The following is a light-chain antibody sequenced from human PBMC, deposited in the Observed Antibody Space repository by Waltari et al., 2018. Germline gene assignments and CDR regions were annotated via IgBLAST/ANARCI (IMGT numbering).Light chain of an antibody. Sequence: QSALTQPASVSGTPGQSITISCTGTTSDVGNYDLVSWYQQHPGKAPKLLICEVITRPSGVASRFSGSKSGNTASLTISGLQGEDEADYYCCSYAGRGTYVFGSGTKVTVL. CDR1: TSDVGNYDL. CDR3: CSYAGRGTYV. V-gene: IGLV2-23*02. CDR2: EVI. J-gene: IGLJ1*01.